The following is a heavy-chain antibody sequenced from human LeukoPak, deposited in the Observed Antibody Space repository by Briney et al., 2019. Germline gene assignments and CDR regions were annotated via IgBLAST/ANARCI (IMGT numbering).Heavy chain of an antibody. Sequence: PGGSLRLSCAASGFTFSSYSMNWVRQAPGKGLEWVSSISSSSSYIYYADSVKGRFTISRDNAKNSLYLQMNSLRAEDTAVYYCARGAKYYDILTGQCFWLWGQGTLVTVSS. CDR1: GFTFSSYS. J-gene: IGHJ4*02. CDR3: ARGAKYYDILTGQCFWL. CDR2: ISSSSSYI. D-gene: IGHD3-9*01. V-gene: IGHV3-21*01.